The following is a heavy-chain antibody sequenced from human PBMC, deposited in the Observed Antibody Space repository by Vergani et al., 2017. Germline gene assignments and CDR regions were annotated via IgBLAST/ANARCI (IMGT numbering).Heavy chain of an antibody. V-gene: IGHV3-23*01. CDR2: ISGSGGST. CDR1: GFTFNHYA. CDR3: TTDPRYCGDGSCYWLRDHHYYGMDV. D-gene: IGHD2-21*01. J-gene: IGHJ6*02. Sequence: EVQLLESGGDLVQPGGSLRLSCAASGFTFNHYAMNWVRQAPGKGLEWVSGISGSGGSTYYAGSVKGRFTISRDDSKNTLFLQMNGLKTEDIGVYYCTTDPRYCGDGSCYWLRDHHYYGMDVWGQXS.